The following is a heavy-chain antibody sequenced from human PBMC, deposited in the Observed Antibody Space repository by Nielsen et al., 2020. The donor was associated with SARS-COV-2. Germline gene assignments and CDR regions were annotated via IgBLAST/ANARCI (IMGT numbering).Heavy chain of an antibody. Sequence: GESLKISCAASGFTFSDYYMSWIRQAPGKGLEWVSYISSSGSTIYYADSVKGRFTISRDNAKNSLYLQMNSLRAEDTAVYYCARDRNYDRTQDYWGQGTLVTVSS. V-gene: IGHV3-11*04. CDR1: GFTFSDYY. CDR3: ARDRNYDRTQDY. J-gene: IGHJ4*02. D-gene: IGHD3-22*01. CDR2: ISSSGSTI.